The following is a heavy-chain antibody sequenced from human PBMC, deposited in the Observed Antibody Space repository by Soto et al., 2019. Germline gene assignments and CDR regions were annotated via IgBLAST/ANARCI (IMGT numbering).Heavy chain of an antibody. V-gene: IGHV3-48*02. CDR2: ISSSSSTI. CDR1: GFTFSSYS. J-gene: IGHJ6*02. D-gene: IGHD1-26*01. Sequence: EVQLVESGGGLVQPGGSLRLSCAASGFTFSSYSMNWVRQAPGKGLEWVSYISSSSSTIYYADSVKGRFTISRDNAKNSMYPAMNSLEDEDSAVDYCARVGEWELLYYYYGMDVWGQGTTVTVSS. CDR3: ARVGEWELLYYYYGMDV.